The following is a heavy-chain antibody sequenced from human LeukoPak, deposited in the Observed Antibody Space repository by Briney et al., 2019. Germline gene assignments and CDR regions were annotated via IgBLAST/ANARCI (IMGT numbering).Heavy chain of an antibody. V-gene: IGHV4-34*01. Sequence: AGGSLRLSCAASGFTFSDYYWSWIRQPPGKGLEWIGEINHSGSTNYNPSLKSRVTISVDTSKNQFSLKLSSVTAADTAVYYCARSGRKGYCTNGVCPRLYNWFDPWGQGTLVTVSS. D-gene: IGHD2-8*01. CDR2: INHSGST. CDR3: ARSGRKGYCTNGVCPRLYNWFDP. CDR1: GFTFSDYY. J-gene: IGHJ5*02.